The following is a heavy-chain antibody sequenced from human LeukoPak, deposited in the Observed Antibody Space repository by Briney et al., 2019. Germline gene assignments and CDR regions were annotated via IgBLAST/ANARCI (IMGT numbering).Heavy chain of an antibody. CDR2: IYPGDSDT. Sequence: GESLKISCKGSGYSFTSYWIGWVRQMPGKGLEWMGIIYPGDSDTRYSPSFQGQVTISADKSISTAYLQWSSLKASDTAMYYCARLAGNLGELSTHLDYWGQGTLVTVSS. CDR1: GYSFTSYW. CDR3: ARLAGNLGELSTHLDY. D-gene: IGHD3-16*02. J-gene: IGHJ4*02. V-gene: IGHV5-51*01.